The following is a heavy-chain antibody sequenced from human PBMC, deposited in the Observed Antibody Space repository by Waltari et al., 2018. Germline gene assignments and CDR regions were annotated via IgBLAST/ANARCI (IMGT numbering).Heavy chain of an antibody. CDR2: TYYNSKYYS. CDR3: ARGVGLGLTEFDA. Sequence: QVQLQQSGPGLVKPSQTLSLTCVISGASVPRARVSWNWIRQSPSRGPEWLGRTYYNSKYYSDYAPSVKSRLTIGPDTSDNRFSLQLTSVTSEDTAVYYCARGVGLGLTEFDARGQGILVTVSS. V-gene: IGHV6-1*01. CDR1: GASVPRARVS. D-gene: IGHD2-8*02. J-gene: IGHJ5*02.